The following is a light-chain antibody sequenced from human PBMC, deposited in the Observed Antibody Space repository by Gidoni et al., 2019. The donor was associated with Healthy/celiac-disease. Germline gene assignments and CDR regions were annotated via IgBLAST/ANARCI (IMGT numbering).Light chain of an antibody. J-gene: IGKJ3*01. CDR3: QQYGSSLFT. CDR1: QSVSSSY. CDR2: GAS. V-gene: IGKV3-20*01. Sequence: EIVLTHSPGTLSLSPGERATLACRASQSVSSSYLAWYQQKPGQAPRLLIYGASSRATGIPDRFSGSGYGTDFTLTISRLEPEEFAVYYCQQYGSSLFTFGPGTKVDIK.